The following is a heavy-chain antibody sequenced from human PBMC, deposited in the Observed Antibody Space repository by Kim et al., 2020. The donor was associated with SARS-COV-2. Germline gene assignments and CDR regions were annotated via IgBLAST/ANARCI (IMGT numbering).Heavy chain of an antibody. CDR3: AREGNWNDLDLPDEH. Sequence: GGSLRLSCAASGFTLSDHYMSWIRQAPGKGLEWVSYISSRGSDTFYADSVKGRFTISRDSAKNSLYLQMSSLKAEDTAVYYCAREGNWNDLDLPDEHWGQGTLVTVSS. CDR1: GFTLSDHY. J-gene: IGHJ1*01. D-gene: IGHD1-1*01. CDR2: ISSRGSDT. V-gene: IGHV3-11*01.